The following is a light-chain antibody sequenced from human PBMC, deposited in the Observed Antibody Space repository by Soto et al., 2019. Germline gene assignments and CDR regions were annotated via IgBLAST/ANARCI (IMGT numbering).Light chain of an antibody. J-gene: IGKJ4*01. V-gene: IGKV3-11*01. CDR1: PSVSNS. CDR3: QQRNKWPLVT. Sequence: ESVLTQSPATLSLSPGARATLSCRASPSVSNSLAWYQHKPGQAPRLLIYDASNRATGVPTRFSGSGSGTDFTLTISSLEPEDFAVYYCQQRNKWPLVTFGGGTKVDIK. CDR2: DAS.